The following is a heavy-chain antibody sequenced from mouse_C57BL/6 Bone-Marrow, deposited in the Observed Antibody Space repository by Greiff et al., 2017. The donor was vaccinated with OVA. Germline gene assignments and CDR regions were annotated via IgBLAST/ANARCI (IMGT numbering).Heavy chain of an antibody. V-gene: IGHV5-16*01. CDR2: INYDGSST. CDR3: AREGGVFDY. CDR1: GFTFSDYY. J-gene: IGHJ2*01. Sequence: EVQLVESEGGLVQPGSSMKLSCTASGFTFSDYYMAWVRQVPEKGLEWVANINYDGSSTYYLDSLKSRFIISRDNAKNILYLQMSSLKSEDTATYYCAREGGVFDYWGQGTTLTVSS.